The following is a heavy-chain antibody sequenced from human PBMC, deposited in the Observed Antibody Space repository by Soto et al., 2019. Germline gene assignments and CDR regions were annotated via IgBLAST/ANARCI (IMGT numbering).Heavy chain of an antibody. CDR3: ARAYYYDSSAYYSGAYFDY. V-gene: IGHV3-33*01. CDR2: IWYDGSNK. J-gene: IGHJ4*02. D-gene: IGHD3-22*01. CDR1: GFTFSYYG. Sequence: HPGGSLRLSCAASGFTFSYYGMHWVRQAPGKGLEWVAVIWYDGSNKYYADSVKGRFTISRDNSKNRLYLQMNSLRAEDTALYYCARAYYYDSSAYYSGAYFDYWGQGTLVTVSS.